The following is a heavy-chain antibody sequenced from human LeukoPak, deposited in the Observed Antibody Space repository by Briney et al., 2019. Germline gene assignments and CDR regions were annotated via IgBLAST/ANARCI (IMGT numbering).Heavy chain of an antibody. D-gene: IGHD5-24*01. CDR1: GVSLSDYY. Sequence: PSETLSLTCDVSGVSLSDYYWSWIRQPPGKGLEWIEEIHPTGVTNYNPSLMTRVTISPDTSKGQFSLKLTSVTAADTAVYYCVRGEDPYKQGHWGQGAQVTVSS. CDR2: IHPTGVT. V-gene: IGHV4-34*01. J-gene: IGHJ4*02. CDR3: VRGEDPYKQGH.